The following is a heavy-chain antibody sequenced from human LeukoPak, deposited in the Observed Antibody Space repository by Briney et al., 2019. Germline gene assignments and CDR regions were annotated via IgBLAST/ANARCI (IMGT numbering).Heavy chain of an antibody. Sequence: ASVKVSCKASGYTFTSYDINWVRQATGQGLEWMGWMNPNSGNTGYAQKFQGRVTMTRNTSISTAYMELSSLRSEDTAVYYCARGVEITIFGEETASFDYWGQGTLVTVSS. J-gene: IGHJ4*02. CDR3: ARGVEITIFGEETASFDY. CDR1: GYTFTSYD. CDR2: MNPNSGNT. D-gene: IGHD3-3*01. V-gene: IGHV1-8*01.